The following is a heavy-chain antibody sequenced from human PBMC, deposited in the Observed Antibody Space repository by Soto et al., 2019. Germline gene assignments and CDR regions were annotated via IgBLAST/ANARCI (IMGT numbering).Heavy chain of an antibody. Sequence: QVQMVQSGAEVKKPGASVRVSCKASGYTFTNYGVTWVRQAPGQGLEWMGWISAYNGNTNYAQQFQDRVIMTTDTSTSTAYMELRSLRFDDTAVYYCAREPGVYTGPRMDVWGQGTTVTVSS. CDR1: GYTFTNYG. CDR3: AREPGVYTGPRMDV. V-gene: IGHV1-18*04. J-gene: IGHJ6*02. CDR2: ISAYNGNT. D-gene: IGHD1-26*01.